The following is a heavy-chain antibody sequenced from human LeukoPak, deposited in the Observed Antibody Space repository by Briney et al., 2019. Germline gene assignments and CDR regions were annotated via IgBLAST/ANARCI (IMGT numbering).Heavy chain of an antibody. CDR1: GFTFSDYY. V-gene: IGHV3-11*01. CDR3: ARDLRVNTPIPPPVSDY. J-gene: IGHJ4*02. D-gene: IGHD5-18*01. CDR2: ISGSGSTI. Sequence: GGSLRLSCAASGFTFSDYYMSWIRQAPGRGLEWVSYISGSGSTIFYADSVKGRFTISRDNAKNSLYLQMNSLRAEDTALYYCARDLRVNTPIPPPVSDYWGQGTLVTVSS.